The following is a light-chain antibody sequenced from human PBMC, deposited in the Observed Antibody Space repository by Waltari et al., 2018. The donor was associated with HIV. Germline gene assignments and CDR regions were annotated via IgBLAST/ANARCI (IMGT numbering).Light chain of an antibody. CDR2: EVN. Sequence: QSALTQPASVSGSPGQSINISCTGTSGDVGGYDFVSWYQHHPGKAPKVSMSEVNNRPQGVSDRFSGSQSANTAYLTITGLQAEDDGDYYCCSYTRNVSYVFGTGTKVTVL. CDR1: SGDVGGYDF. CDR3: CSYTRNVSYV. J-gene: IGLJ1*01. V-gene: IGLV2-14*01.